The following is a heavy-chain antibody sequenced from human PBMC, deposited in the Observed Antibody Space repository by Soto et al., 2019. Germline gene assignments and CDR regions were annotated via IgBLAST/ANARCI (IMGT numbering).Heavy chain of an antibody. V-gene: IGHV4-59*01. Sequence: KPSETLSLTCNVSGGSISNYYWTWVRQSPEKGLEWIGYMYYNGNINYNPSLKSRVTISIDTSENQFSLTLKSVTAADTAVYYCASGGNWFDPWGQGVLVTVSS. J-gene: IGHJ5*02. CDR2: MYYNGNI. CDR1: GGSISNYY. D-gene: IGHD3-16*01. CDR3: ASGGNWFDP.